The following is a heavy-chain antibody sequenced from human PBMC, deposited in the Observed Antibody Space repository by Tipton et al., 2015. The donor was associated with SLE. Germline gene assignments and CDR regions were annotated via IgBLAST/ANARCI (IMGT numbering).Heavy chain of an antibody. V-gene: IGHV3-23*01. CDR3: AKDPNYDFWGGYYSGPDY. Sequence: SLRLSCAASGFTFSSYAMSWVRQAPGKGLEWVSLISGSGGSTYYADSVKGRLTISRDNSKNTLYLQMNSLRVEDTAVYYCAKDPNYDFWGGYYSGPDYWGQGTLVTVSS. D-gene: IGHD3-3*01. CDR2: ISGSGGST. J-gene: IGHJ4*02. CDR1: GFTFSSYA.